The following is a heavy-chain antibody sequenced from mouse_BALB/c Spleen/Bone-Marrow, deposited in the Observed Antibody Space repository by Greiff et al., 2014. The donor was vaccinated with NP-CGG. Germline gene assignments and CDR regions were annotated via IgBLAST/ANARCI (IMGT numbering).Heavy chain of an antibody. Sequence: EVQLQQSGPDLVKPSQSLSLTCTVTGYSITSGYSWHWIRQFPGNKLEWMGYIHYSGRTNYNPSLKSRIAITRDTSKNQFFLQLNSVTTEDTATYYCTRDDYDVMDYWGQGTSVTVSS. CDR1: GYSITSGYS. J-gene: IGHJ4*01. V-gene: IGHV3-1*02. CDR2: IHYSGRT. CDR3: TRDDYDVMDY.